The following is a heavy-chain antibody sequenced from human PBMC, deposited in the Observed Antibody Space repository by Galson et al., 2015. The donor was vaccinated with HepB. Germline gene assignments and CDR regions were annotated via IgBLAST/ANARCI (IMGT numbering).Heavy chain of an antibody. CDR3: AKHTVVQRWSPDPFSFDY. J-gene: IGHJ4*02. CDR1: GFTFSSYT. D-gene: IGHD4-23*01. Sequence: SLRLSCAASGFTFSSYTMHWVRQAPGKGLEWLSHISTDSSTIYYADSVRGRFSISRDNSKNTLYLQMNSLRAEDTAVYYCAKHTVVQRWSPDPFSFDYWGQGTLVTVSS. CDR2: ISTDSSTI. V-gene: IGHV3-48*01.